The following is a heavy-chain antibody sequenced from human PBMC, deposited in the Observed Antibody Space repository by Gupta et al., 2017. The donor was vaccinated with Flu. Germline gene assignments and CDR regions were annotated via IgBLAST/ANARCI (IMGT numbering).Heavy chain of an antibody. V-gene: IGHV3-23*01. CDR1: GCTFSSYA. D-gene: IGHD3-22*01. CDR3: AKDRFYYDSSGYLKGDY. Sequence: EVQLLESGGGLVQPGGSLRLSCAASGCTFSSYAMSWVRPGPGKGLEWVSAISGSGGSTYYADSVKGRFTISRDNSKNTLYLQMDSLRAEDTAVYYCAKDRFYYDSSGYLKGDYWGQGTLVTVSS. CDR2: ISGSGGST. J-gene: IGHJ4*02.